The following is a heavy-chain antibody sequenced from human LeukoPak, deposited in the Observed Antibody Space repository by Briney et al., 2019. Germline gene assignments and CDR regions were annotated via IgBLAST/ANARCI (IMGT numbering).Heavy chain of an antibody. CDR1: GGSISSGGYS. CDR3: ARTSSTSWGYMDV. D-gene: IGHD2-2*01. CDR2: IYHSGST. J-gene: IGHJ6*03. Sequence: SETLSLTCAVSGGSISSGGYSWSWIRQPPGKGLEWIGYIYHSGSTYYNPSLKSRVTISVDRSKNQFSLKLSSVTAADTAVYYCARTSSTSWGYMDVWGKGTTVTVSS. V-gene: IGHV4-30-2*01.